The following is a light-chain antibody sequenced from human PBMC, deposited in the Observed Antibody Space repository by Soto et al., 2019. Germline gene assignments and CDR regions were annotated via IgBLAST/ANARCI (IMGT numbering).Light chain of an antibody. J-gene: IGKJ1*01. CDR1: QSISSN. CDR3: QQYNNWSPGT. V-gene: IGKV3-15*01. Sequence: EIVMTQSPATLSVSPGERATLSCRASQSISSNLAWYQQKPGQAPRLLIYGASTRATGLPARFSGTGSGTEFTLTINSLQSEDSAVYYCQQYNNWSPGTFCQGTKVDIK. CDR2: GAS.